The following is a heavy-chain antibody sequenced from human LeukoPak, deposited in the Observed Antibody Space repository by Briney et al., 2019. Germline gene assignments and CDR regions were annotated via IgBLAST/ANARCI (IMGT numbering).Heavy chain of an antibody. V-gene: IGHV3-23*01. Sequence: GGSLRLSCAASGLTFSTYAMRWIRQAPGKGLGWVSSIGGGGTTFYADSVKGRFTISRDLSKITVYLQMNSLRAEDTAVYYCAQDRGARYPFGMDVWGQGTTVTVSS. CDR3: AQDRGARYPFGMDV. CDR1: GLTFSTYA. CDR2: IGGGGTT. D-gene: IGHD2-2*01. J-gene: IGHJ6*02.